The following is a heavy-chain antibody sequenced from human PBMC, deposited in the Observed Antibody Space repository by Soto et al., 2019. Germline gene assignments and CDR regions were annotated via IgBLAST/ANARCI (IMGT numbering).Heavy chain of an antibody. CDR3: ARDSRNYYYYMAV. CDR2: ISLSSSTI. Sequence: EVQLVESGGGLVQPGGSLRLSCAASGFTFSSYNMNWVRQAPGKGLEWISDISLSSSTIFYADSVKGRFTISRDNAKNSMYLQMNSLRAEDTAVYYCARDSRNYYYYMAVWGKGTSVPVSS. J-gene: IGHJ6*03. CDR1: GFTFSSYN. V-gene: IGHV3-48*01.